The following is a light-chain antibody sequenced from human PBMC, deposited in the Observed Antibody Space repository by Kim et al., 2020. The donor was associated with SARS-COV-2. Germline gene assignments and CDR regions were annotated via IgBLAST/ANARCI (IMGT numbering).Light chain of an antibody. CDR2: DVS. CDR1: SSDVGGYNF. Sequence: QSALTQPASVSGSPGQSITISCSGTSSDVGGYNFVSWYQQHPGKVPKLMIYDVSKRPSGVSNRFSGSKSSNTASLTISGLQAEDEADYYCSSYTVINTRVFGTGTKVTVL. J-gene: IGLJ1*01. CDR3: SSYTVINTRV. V-gene: IGLV2-14*03.